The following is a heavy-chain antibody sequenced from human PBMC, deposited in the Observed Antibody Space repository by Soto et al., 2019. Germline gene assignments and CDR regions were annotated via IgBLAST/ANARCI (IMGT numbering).Heavy chain of an antibody. V-gene: IGHV1-46*01. J-gene: IGHJ6*02. CDR2: INPSGGST. CDR3: ARGPPSPYYDILINGMDV. Sequence: VASVKVSCKASGYTFTSYYMHWVRQAPGQGLEWMGIINPSGGSTSYAQKFQGRVTMTRDTSTSTVYMELSSLRSEDTAVYYCARGPPSPYYDILINGMDVWGQGTTVTVSS. CDR1: GYTFTSYY. D-gene: IGHD3-9*01.